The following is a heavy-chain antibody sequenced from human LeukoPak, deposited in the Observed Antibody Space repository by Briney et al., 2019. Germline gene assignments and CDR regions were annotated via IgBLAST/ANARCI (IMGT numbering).Heavy chain of an antibody. J-gene: IGHJ4*02. CDR3: AKRGVVIRVILVGFHKEAYYFDS. CDR2: ISDSGGST. CDR1: GITLSNYG. D-gene: IGHD3-22*01. V-gene: IGHV3-23*01. Sequence: LGGSLRLSCAVSGITLSNYGMSWVRQAPGKGLEWVAGISDSGGSTNYADSVKGRFTISRDNPKNTLYLQMNSLRAEDTAVYFCAKRGVVIRVILVGFHKEAYYFDSWGQGALVPVSS.